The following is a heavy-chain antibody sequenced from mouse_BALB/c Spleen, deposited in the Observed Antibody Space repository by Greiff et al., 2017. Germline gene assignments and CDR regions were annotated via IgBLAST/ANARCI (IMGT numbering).Heavy chain of an antibody. CDR2: ISTYYGDA. CDR3: ARGNWDGYYAMDY. Sequence: VKLVESGAELVRPGVSVKISCKGSGYTFTDYAMHWVKQSHAKSLEWIGVISTYYGDASYNQKFKGKATMTVDKSSSTAYMELARLTSEDSAIYYCARGNWDGYYAMDYWGQGTSVTVSS. CDR1: GYTFTDYA. D-gene: IGHD4-1*01. V-gene: IGHV1S137*01. J-gene: IGHJ4*01.